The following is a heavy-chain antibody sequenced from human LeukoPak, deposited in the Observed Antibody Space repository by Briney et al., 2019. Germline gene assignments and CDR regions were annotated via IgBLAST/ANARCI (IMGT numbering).Heavy chain of an antibody. J-gene: IGHJ4*02. D-gene: IGHD3-9*01. Sequence: SETLSLTCAVSGGSMNSYYWNWIRQPPGKGLEWVGYIYYSGSTNYNPSLKSRATISVDTSKNQFSLKLSSVTAADTAVYYCARTDILTGYYTFDYWGQGTLVTVSS. CDR3: ARTDILTGYYTFDY. CDR2: IYYSGST. CDR1: GGSMNSYY. V-gene: IGHV4-59*01.